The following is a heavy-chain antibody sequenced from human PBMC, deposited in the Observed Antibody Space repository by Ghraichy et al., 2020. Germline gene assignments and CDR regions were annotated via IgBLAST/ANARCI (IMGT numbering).Heavy chain of an antibody. V-gene: IGHV3-23*01. CDR1: GFTFSSYA. D-gene: IGHD1-26*01. J-gene: IGHJ4*02. CDR3: AKVRYSGSYSPPYYFDY. CDR2: ISGSGGST. Sequence: GGSLRLSCAASGFTFSSYAMSWVRQAPGKGLEWVSAISGSGGSTYYADSVKGRFTISRDNSKNTLYLQMNSLRAEDTAVYYCAKVRYSGSYSPPYYFDYWTQGTRGTVSS.